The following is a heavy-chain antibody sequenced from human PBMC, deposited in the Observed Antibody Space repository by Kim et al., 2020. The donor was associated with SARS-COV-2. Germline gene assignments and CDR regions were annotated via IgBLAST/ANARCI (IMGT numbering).Heavy chain of an antibody. Sequence: GGSLRLSCAASGFTFSSYSMNWVRQAPAKGLEWVSSISSSSSYIYYADSVKGRFTISRDNAKNSLYLQMNSLRAEDTAVYYCARGVLYSSSYVYWGQGTLVTDSS. D-gene: IGHD6-6*01. J-gene: IGHJ4*02. V-gene: IGHV3-21*01. CDR2: ISSSSSYI. CDR1: GFTFSSYS. CDR3: ARGVLYSSSYVY.